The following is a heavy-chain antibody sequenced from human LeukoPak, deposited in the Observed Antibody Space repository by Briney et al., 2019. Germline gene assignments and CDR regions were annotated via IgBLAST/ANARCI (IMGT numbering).Heavy chain of an antibody. CDR3: ARGGGIDFRFGYDY. CDR1: RYTFTGYY. Sequence: ASVKVSCKASRYTFTGYYMHWVRQAPGQGLEWMGRINPNSGGTNYAQKFQGRVTMTRDTSISTAYMELSRLRSDDTAVYYCARGGGIDFRFGYDYWGQGTLVTVSS. V-gene: IGHV1-2*06. CDR2: INPNSGGT. D-gene: IGHD3-16*01. J-gene: IGHJ4*02.